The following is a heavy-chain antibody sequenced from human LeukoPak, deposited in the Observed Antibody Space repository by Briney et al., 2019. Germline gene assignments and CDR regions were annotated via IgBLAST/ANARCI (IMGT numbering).Heavy chain of an antibody. Sequence: PSETLSLTCTVSGGSISSHYWSWIRQPPGKGLEWIGYIYYSGGTNYNPSLKSRVTISVDTSKNQFSLKLSSVTAADTAVYYCARVGVGSSWFLSREFDYWGQGTLVTVSS. D-gene: IGHD6-13*01. J-gene: IGHJ4*02. CDR3: ARVGVGSSWFLSREFDY. CDR2: IYYSGGT. V-gene: IGHV4-59*11. CDR1: GGSISSHY.